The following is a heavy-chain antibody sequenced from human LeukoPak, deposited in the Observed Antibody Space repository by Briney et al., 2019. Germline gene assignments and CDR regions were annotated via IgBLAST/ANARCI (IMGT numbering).Heavy chain of an antibody. Sequence: SQTLSLTCAISGDSVSSNSAAWNWIRQSPSGGLEWLGRTYYRSKWYNDYAVSVKSRITINLDTSKNQFSLQLNSVTPEDTAVYYSAGAAGTWYYYGMDVWGQGTPVTVSS. J-gene: IGHJ6*02. D-gene: IGHD6-13*01. CDR3: AGAAGTWYYYGMDV. V-gene: IGHV6-1*01. CDR1: GDSVSSNSAA. CDR2: TYYRSKWYN.